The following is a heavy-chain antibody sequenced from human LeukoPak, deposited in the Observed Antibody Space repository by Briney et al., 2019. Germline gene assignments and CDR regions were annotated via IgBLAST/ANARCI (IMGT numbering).Heavy chain of an antibody. V-gene: IGHV6-1*01. CDR1: GDSVSSNSAA. CDR2: TYYRSKWYN. CDR3: ARSPPLYDSSGYYHEGAFDI. D-gene: IGHD3-22*01. Sequence: SQTLSLTCAISGDSVSSNSAAWKWIRQSASRGLEWLGRTYYRSKWYNDYAVSVKSRTTMNPDTSKNHFSLQLNSVTPEDTAVYYCARSPPLYDSSGYYHEGAFDIWGQGTMVTVSS. J-gene: IGHJ3*02.